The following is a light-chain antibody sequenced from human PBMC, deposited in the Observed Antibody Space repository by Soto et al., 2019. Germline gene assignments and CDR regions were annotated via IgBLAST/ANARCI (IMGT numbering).Light chain of an antibody. V-gene: IGLV3-21*02. CDR3: QVWDSSSDHLV. Sequence: QKTAVSGKTVQTGRSSCRRKNIGSKSVHWYQQKPGQAPVLVVYDDSDRPSGIPERFSGSNSGNTATLTISRVEAGDEADYYCQVWDSSSDHLVFGTGTKVTVL. CDR2: DDS. CDR1: NIGSKS. J-gene: IGLJ1*01.